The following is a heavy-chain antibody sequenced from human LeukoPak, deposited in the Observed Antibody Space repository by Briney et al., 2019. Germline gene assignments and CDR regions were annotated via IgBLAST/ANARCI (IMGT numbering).Heavy chain of an antibody. J-gene: IGHJ5*02. D-gene: IGHD3-3*01. CDR1: GYTFRYYW. Sequence: PGESLKISCTGSGYTFRYYWIGWVRQMPGKGLEWMGIIYPDDSDTKYSPSFQGQVTISADKSINTAYLQWSSLKASDTAMYYCARHTPPYYDFSPWGQGTLVTVSS. CDR3: ARHTPPYYDFSP. V-gene: IGHV5-51*01. CDR2: IYPDDSDT.